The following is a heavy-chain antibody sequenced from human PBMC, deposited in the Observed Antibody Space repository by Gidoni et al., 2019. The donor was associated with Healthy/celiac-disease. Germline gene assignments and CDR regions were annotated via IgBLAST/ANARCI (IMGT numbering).Heavy chain of an antibody. CDR1: GGSISSSRYY. D-gene: IGHD6-13*01. CDR2: IYYSGST. CDR3: ARQTRSSSSASRVLDY. J-gene: IGHJ4*02. V-gene: IGHV4-39*01. Sequence: QLQLQESGPGLVKPSETLSLTCTVTGGSISSSRYYWGWIRQPPGKGLEWIGSIYYSGSTDYNPSLKRRVTISVDTSKNQFSLKLSSVTAADTAVYYCARQTRSSSSASRVLDYWGQGTLVTVSS.